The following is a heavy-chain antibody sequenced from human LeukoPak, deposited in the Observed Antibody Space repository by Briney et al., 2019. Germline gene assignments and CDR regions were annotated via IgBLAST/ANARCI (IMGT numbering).Heavy chain of an antibody. V-gene: IGHV4-34*01. CDR2: INHSGST. J-gene: IGHJ6*02. CDR1: GFTVSSNY. D-gene: IGHD3-10*01. Sequence: GSLRLSCAASGFTVSSNYMSWIRQPPGKGLEWIGEINHSGSTNYNPSLKSRVTISVDTSKNQFSLKLSSVTAADTAVYYCARGGKWAGIYYSYGMDVWGQGTTVTVSS. CDR3: ARGGKWAGIYYSYGMDV.